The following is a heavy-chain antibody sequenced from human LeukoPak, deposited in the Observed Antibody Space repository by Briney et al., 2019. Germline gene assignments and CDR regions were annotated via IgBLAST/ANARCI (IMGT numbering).Heavy chain of an antibody. J-gene: IGHJ4*02. CDR1: GFTFSSYG. CDR2: IRSDGSNK. V-gene: IGHV3-30*02. CDR3: AKDTIPVANGGGFTPDS. Sequence: GGSLRLSCAASGFTFSSYGMHRVRQAPGKGLEWVAFIRSDGSNKYYADSVKGRFTISRDNSKNTLYLQMNSLRAEDTAVYYCAKDTIPVANGGGFTPDSWGQGILITVSS. D-gene: IGHD2-8*01.